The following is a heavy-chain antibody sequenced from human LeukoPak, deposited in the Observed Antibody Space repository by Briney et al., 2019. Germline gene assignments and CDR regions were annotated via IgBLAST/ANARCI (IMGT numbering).Heavy chain of an antibody. Sequence: EASVKVSCKASGYTFTGYYMHWVRQAPGQGLEWMGWINPNSGGTNYAQKFQGRVTMTRDTSISTAYMELSRLRSDDTAVYYCAKGYYDILTGWRSERYNWFDPWGQGTLVTVSS. CDR2: INPNSGGT. CDR3: AKGYYDILTGWRSERYNWFDP. J-gene: IGHJ5*02. CDR1: GYTFTGYY. V-gene: IGHV1-2*02. D-gene: IGHD3-9*01.